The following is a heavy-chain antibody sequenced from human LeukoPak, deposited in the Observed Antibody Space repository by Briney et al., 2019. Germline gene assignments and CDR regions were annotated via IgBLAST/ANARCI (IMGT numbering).Heavy chain of an antibody. Sequence: PGGSLRLSCAASGSTFSSYSMNWVRQAPGKGLEWVSYIRSSSSTIYYADYVKGSFPIFRDNAKNSMYLQMKSLRAEETAVYYCARDGSGRVPEMSAPDYWGQGTLVTVSS. CDR3: ARDGSGRVPEMSAPDY. V-gene: IGHV3-48*01. D-gene: IGHD3-10*01. CDR1: GSTFSSYS. J-gene: IGHJ4*02. CDR2: IRSSSSTI.